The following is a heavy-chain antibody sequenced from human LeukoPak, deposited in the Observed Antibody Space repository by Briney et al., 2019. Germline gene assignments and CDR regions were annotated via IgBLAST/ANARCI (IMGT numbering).Heavy chain of an antibody. J-gene: IGHJ4*02. V-gene: IGHV4-59*08. CDR3: AGSDIVVVPAASYSSSWGYYFDY. D-gene: IGHD2-2*01. CDR1: GGSISSYY. CDR2: IYYSGST. Sequence: SETLSLTCTVSGGSISSYYWSWIRQPPGKGLEWIGYIYYSGSTNYNPSLKSRVTISVDTSKNQFSLKLSSVTAADTAVYYCAGSDIVVVPAASYSSSWGYYFDYWGQGTLVTVSS.